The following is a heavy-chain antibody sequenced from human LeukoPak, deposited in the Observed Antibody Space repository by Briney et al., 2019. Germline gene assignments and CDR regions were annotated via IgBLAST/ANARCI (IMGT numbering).Heavy chain of an antibody. J-gene: IGHJ5*02. V-gene: IGHV4-39*01. D-gene: IGHD3-3*01. CDR3: ARHVTIFGAPNWFDP. CDR2: IYYSGNT. Sequence: SETLSLTCTVSGGSISSNSYYWGWIRQPPGKGLEWIGTIYYSGNTYYNPSLKSRVTISVDTSKNQFSLKLSSVTAADTAVYYCARHVTIFGAPNWFDPWGQGTLVTVSS. CDR1: GGSISSNSYY.